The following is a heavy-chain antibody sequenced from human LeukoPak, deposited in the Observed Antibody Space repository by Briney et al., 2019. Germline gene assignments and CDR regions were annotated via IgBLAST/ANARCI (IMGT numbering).Heavy chain of an antibody. Sequence: GGSLRLSCAASGFTFSNYAMSWVRQAPGKGLEWVSDISGSGGSTYYADSVKGRFTISRDSSKNTLYLQMTSLSAEDTAVYYCARARYSMWIDYWGQGTLVTVSS. D-gene: IGHD2-15*01. CDR1: GFTFSNYA. CDR2: ISGSGGST. CDR3: ARARYSMWIDY. J-gene: IGHJ4*02. V-gene: IGHV3-23*01.